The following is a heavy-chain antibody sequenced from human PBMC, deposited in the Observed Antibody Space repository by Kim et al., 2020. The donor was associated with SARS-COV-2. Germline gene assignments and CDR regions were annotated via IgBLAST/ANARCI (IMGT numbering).Heavy chain of an antibody. CDR1: GFTFSSYS. J-gene: IGHJ4*02. D-gene: IGHD3-3*01. Sequence: GGSLRLSCAASGFTFSSYSMNWVRQAPGKGLEWVSYISSSSSTIYYADSVKGRFTISRDNAKNSLYLQMNSLRDEDTAVYYCARNLHYDFWSGYYNCFDYWGQGTLVTVSS. CDR3: ARNLHYDFWSGYYNCFDY. V-gene: IGHV3-48*02. CDR2: ISSSSSTI.